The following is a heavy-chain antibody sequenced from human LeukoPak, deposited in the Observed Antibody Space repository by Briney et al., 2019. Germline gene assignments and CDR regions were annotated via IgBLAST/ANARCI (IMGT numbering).Heavy chain of an antibody. Sequence: GGSLRLSCAASGFTFSSYSMNWVRQAPGKGLEWVSSIGGSSTSIYYADSVKGRFTISRDNAKNSLYLQMNSLRAEDTAVYYCAKEAGQDYGALDAFDIWGQGTMVTVSS. V-gene: IGHV3-21*01. J-gene: IGHJ3*02. CDR3: AKEAGQDYGALDAFDI. CDR1: GFTFSSYS. CDR2: IGGSSTSI. D-gene: IGHD4-17*01.